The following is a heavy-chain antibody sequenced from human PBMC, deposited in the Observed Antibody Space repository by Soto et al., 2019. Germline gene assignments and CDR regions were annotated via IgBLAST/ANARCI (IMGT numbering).Heavy chain of an antibody. CDR3: ARDIGYCSSTSCFGYGMDV. D-gene: IGHD2-2*03. CDR2: ISSSSSYI. Sequence: DVQLVESGGGLVKPGGSLRLSCAASGFTFSSYSMNWVRQAPGKGLEWVSSISSSSSYIYYADSVKGRFTISRDNAKNSLYLQMNSLRAEDTAVYYCARDIGYCSSTSCFGYGMDVWGQGTTVTVSS. V-gene: IGHV3-21*01. CDR1: GFTFSSYS. J-gene: IGHJ6*02.